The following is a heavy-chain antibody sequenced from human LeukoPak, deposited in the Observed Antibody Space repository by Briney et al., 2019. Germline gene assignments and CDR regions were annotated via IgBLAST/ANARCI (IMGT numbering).Heavy chain of an antibody. J-gene: IGHJ4*02. D-gene: IGHD7-27*01. V-gene: IGHV3-23*01. CDR3: AKDRRKLGTFEY. CDR1: GFIFSSYA. CDR2: LSGSGGHT. Sequence: GGSLRLSCAASGFIFSSYAMSWVRQAPGEGLEWGATLSGSGGHTYYADSVQGRFTVSRDNAHNSLHLQMDSLRAEDTAVYFCAKDRRKLGTFEYWGQGTLVTVSS.